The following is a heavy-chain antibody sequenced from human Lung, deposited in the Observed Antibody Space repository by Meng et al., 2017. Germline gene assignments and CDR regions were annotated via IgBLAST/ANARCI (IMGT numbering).Heavy chain of an antibody. V-gene: IGHV5-51*01. CDR2: IYPDDSKT. J-gene: IGHJ4*02. CDR1: GYNFTTYW. D-gene: IGHD5-12*01. CDR3: VRGYSGYYY. Sequence: GESLKISCKGSGYNFTTYWIGWVRQMPGKGLEWMGIIYPDDSKTKYSPSFQGQATMSVDKSISTAYLQWSSLKAADSAMYYCVRGYSGYYYWGQGTLVTVTS.